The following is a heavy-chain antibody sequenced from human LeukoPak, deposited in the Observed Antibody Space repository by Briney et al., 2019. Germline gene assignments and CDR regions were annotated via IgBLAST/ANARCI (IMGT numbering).Heavy chain of an antibody. D-gene: IGHD7-27*01. CDR3: AHTPLTGEHAFDI. CDR2: IYYSGST. V-gene: IGHV4-39*07. Sequence: WVRQAPGKGLEWIGNIYYSGSTYSNPSLKSRVTISVDTSKNQFSLKMSSVTAADTAMYYCAHTPLTGEHAFDIWGQGIMVTVSS. J-gene: IGHJ3*02.